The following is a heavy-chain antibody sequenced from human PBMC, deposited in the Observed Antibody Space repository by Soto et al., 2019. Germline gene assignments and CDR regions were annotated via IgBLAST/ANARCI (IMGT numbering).Heavy chain of an antibody. CDR1: GGTFSSYA. CDR2: IIPIFGTA. J-gene: IGHJ4*02. Sequence: SVKVSCKASGGTFSSYAISWVRQAPGQGLEWMGGIIPIFGTANYAQKFQGRVTITADESTSTAYMELSSLRSEDTAVYYCARAVAVPADFDYWGQRTLVTVSS. CDR3: ARAVAVPADFDY. D-gene: IGHD6-19*01. V-gene: IGHV1-69*13.